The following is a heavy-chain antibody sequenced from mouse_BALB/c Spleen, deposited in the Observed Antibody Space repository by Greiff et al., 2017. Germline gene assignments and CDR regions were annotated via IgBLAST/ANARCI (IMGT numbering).Heavy chain of an antibody. CDR3: VRHGDYGSSYSGFDY. J-gene: IGHJ2*01. CDR2: IRSKSNNYAT. CDR1: GFTFNTYA. V-gene: IGHV10-1*02. Sequence: EVKLVESGGGLVQPKGSLKLSCAASGFTFNTYAMNWVRQAPGKGLEWVARIRSKSNNYATYYADSVKDRFTISRDDSQSMLYLQMNNLKTEDTAMYYCVRHGDYGSSYSGFDYWGQGTTLTVSS. D-gene: IGHD1-1*01.